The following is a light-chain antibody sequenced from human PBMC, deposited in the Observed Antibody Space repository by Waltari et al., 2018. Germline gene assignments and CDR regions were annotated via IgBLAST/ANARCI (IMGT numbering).Light chain of an antibody. CDR3: QQLNSFPYT. V-gene: IGKV1-9*01. Sequence: DIQLTQSPSFLSASVGDRVTITCWASEGISSYLAWYQHQPGEAPKLLISAASTLQSGVPSRFSGSGSGTEFTLTISSLQPEDFATYYCQQLNSFPYTFGQGTKLDIK. CDR1: EGISSY. J-gene: IGKJ2*01. CDR2: AAS.